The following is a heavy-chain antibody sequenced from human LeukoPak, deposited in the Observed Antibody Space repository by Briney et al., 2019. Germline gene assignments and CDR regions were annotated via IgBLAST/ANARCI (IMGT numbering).Heavy chain of an antibody. CDR2: IYYSGST. Sequence: PSETLSLTCAVSGGSLSGYYWTWIRQPPGKGLEWIGYIYYSGSTNYNPSLKSRVTISVDTSKNQFSLKLTSVTTADTAVYFCARGGYYGSGNDFRFDPWGQGTLVTVSS. J-gene: IGHJ5*02. CDR3: ARGGYYGSGNDFRFDP. CDR1: GGSLSGYY. V-gene: IGHV4-59*01. D-gene: IGHD3-10*01.